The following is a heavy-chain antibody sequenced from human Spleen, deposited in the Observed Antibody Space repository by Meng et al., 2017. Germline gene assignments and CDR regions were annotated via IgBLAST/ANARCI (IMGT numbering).Heavy chain of an antibody. CDR2: IKQDGSEK. D-gene: IGHD3-22*01. J-gene: IGHJ3*02. Sequence: GGSLRLSCAASGFTFSSYWMSWVRQAPGKGLEWVANIKQDGSEKYYVDSVKGRFTISRDNAKNSLYLQMNSLRAEDTAVYYCARELSDYYDSSGPDFDAFDIWGQGTMVTVSS. V-gene: IGHV3-7*01. CDR3: ARELSDYYDSSGPDFDAFDI. CDR1: GFTFSSYW.